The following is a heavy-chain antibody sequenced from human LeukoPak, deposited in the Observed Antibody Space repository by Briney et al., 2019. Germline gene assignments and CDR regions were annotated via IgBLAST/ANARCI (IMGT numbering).Heavy chain of an antibody. CDR2: IIPIFGTA. CDR3: AREGFGYNSGFDY. D-gene: IGHD3-10*01. Sequence: ASVKVSCKASGGTFSSYAISWVRQAPGQGLEWMGGIIPIFGTANYAQKFQGRVTITADESTSTAYMELSGLRSEDTAVYYCAREGFGYNSGFDYWGQGTLVTVSS. CDR1: GGTFSSYA. J-gene: IGHJ4*02. V-gene: IGHV1-69*13.